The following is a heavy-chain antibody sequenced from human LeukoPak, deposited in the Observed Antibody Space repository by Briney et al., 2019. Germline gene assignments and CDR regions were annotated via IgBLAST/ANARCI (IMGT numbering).Heavy chain of an antibody. CDR2: MSPNSGNT. Sequence: GASVKVSCKASGYTFTSYGISWVRQAPGQGLEWMGWMSPNSGNTGYAQKFQGRVTMTRNTSISTAYMELSSLRSEDTAVYYCARGSLRYYYDSSGSYDAFDIWGQGTMVTVSS. V-gene: IGHV1-8*02. CDR1: GYTFTSYG. CDR3: ARGSLRYYYDSSGSYDAFDI. D-gene: IGHD3-22*01. J-gene: IGHJ3*02.